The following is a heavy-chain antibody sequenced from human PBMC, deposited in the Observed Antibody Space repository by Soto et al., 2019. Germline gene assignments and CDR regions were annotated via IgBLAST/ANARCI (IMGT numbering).Heavy chain of an antibody. V-gene: IGHV1-46*01. J-gene: IGHJ4*02. Sequence: GASVKVSCKASGYTFTSYYMHWVRQAPGQGLEWMGIINPSGGSTSYAQKFQGRVTMTRDTSTSTVYMELSSLRSEDTAVYYCARDTYCSGGSCYVFDYWGQGTLVTVSS. CDR1: GYTFTSYY. D-gene: IGHD2-15*01. CDR3: ARDTYCSGGSCYVFDY. CDR2: INPSGGST.